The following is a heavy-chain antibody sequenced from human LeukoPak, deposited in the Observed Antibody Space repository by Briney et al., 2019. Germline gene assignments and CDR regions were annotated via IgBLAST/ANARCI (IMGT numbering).Heavy chain of an antibody. CDR1: GYTLTELS. D-gene: IGHD1-26*01. Sequence: ASVKVSCKVSGYTLTELSMHWVRQAPGKGLEWMGGFDPEDGETIYAQKVQGRVTMTTDTSTSTAYMELRSLRSDDTAVYYCARGLGGSGSYFLTFDYWGQGTLVTVSS. CDR2: FDPEDGET. V-gene: IGHV1-24*01. J-gene: IGHJ4*02. CDR3: ARGLGGSGSYFLTFDY.